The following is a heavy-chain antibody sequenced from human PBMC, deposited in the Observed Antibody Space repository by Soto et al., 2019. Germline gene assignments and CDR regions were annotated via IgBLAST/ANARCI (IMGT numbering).Heavy chain of an antibody. Sequence: PGGSLRLSCAASGFTFSSYAMSWVRQAPGKGVEWVSAISGSGGSTYYADSVKGRFTISRDNSKNTLYLQMNSLRAEDTAVYYCAKDIDIVVVVADYAFDIWGQGTMVTVSS. V-gene: IGHV3-23*01. J-gene: IGHJ3*02. CDR3: AKDIDIVVVVADYAFDI. CDR2: ISGSGGST. CDR1: GFTFSSYA. D-gene: IGHD2-15*01.